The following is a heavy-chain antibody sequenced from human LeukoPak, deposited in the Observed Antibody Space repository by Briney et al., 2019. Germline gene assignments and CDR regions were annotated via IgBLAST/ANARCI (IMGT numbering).Heavy chain of an antibody. CDR1: GGSISSGSYY. J-gene: IGHJ4*02. V-gene: IGHV4-61*02. CDR3: TRTYDILTGYPD. CDR2: IYTSGST. Sequence: SETLSLTCTVSGGSISSGSYYWSWIRQPAGKGLEWIGRIYTSGSTNYNPSLKSRVTISVDTSENQFSLKLFSVTAADTAVYYCTRTYDILTGYPDWGQGTLVTVSS. D-gene: IGHD3-9*01.